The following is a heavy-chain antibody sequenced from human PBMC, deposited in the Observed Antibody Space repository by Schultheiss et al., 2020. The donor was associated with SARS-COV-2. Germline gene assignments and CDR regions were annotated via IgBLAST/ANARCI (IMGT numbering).Heavy chain of an antibody. Sequence: SETLSLTCTVSGCSISSSSYYWSWIRQPAGKGLEWIGRIYTIGSTNYNPSLKSRVTISVDTSKNQFSLNLSSVTAADTAMYYCARQKGGYAYAHFDYWGQGTLVTVAS. CDR3: ARQKGGYAYAHFDY. CDR1: GCSISSSSYY. V-gene: IGHV4-61*02. J-gene: IGHJ4*02. CDR2: IYTIGST. D-gene: IGHD5-12*01.